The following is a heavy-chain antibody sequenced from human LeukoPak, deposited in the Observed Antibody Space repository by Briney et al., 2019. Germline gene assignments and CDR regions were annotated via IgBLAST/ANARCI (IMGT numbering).Heavy chain of an antibody. V-gene: IGHV1-8*01. CDR1: GYTFTTYG. D-gene: IGHD1-26*01. CDR3: ARVIEWEVISHYYYMDV. J-gene: IGHJ6*03. Sequence: ASVKVSCKASGYTFTTYGINWVLQATGQWLEWMGGMNPNSGDTGYAHKFQGRGTMTRNTAINTAYMELSSLRSEAKAVYYCARVIEWEVISHYYYMDVWGKGTTVTISS. CDR2: MNPNSGDT.